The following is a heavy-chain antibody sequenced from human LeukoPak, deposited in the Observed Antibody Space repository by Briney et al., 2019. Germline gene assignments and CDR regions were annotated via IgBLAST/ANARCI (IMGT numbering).Heavy chain of an antibody. V-gene: IGHV4-34*01. CDR2: INHSGST. CDR3: ARRYRVMATNPNYFDY. D-gene: IGHD5-24*01. Sequence: SETLSLTCTVSGGSVSSYYWSWIRQPPGKGLEWIGEINHSGSTNYNPSLKSRVTISVDTSKNQFSLKLSSVTAADTAVYYCARRYRVMATNPNYFDYWGQGTLVTVSS. J-gene: IGHJ4*02. CDR1: GGSVSSYY.